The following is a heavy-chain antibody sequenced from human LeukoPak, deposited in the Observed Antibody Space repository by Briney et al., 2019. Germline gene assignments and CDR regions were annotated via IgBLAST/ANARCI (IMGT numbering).Heavy chain of an antibody. Sequence: GESLKISCEGSGYRFTTYWIGWVRQTPGKGLEWMGVIYPGDSDTRYSPSFQGQVTISADKSINTAYLQWSSLKASDTAMYYCARRFNNYDFWTRWGQGTLVTVSS. CDR1: GYRFTTYW. J-gene: IGHJ4*02. CDR2: IYPGDSDT. V-gene: IGHV5-51*01. CDR3: ARRFNNYDFWTR. D-gene: IGHD3-3*01.